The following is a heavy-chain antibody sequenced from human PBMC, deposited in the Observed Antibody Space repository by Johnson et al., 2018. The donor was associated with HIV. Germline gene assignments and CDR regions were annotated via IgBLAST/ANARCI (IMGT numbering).Heavy chain of an antibody. CDR1: GFTVSSNY. CDR2: IYSGGST. J-gene: IGHJ3*02. D-gene: IGHD3-22*01. V-gene: IGHV3-66*01. Sequence: VQLVESGGCLVQPGGSLRLSCAASGFTVSSNYMSWVRQAPGKGLEWVSVIYSGGSTYYADSVKGRFTISRDNSKNTLYLQMNSLRAEDTAVYYCARDYYDRSGYHHAFDIWGQGTMVTVSS. CDR3: ARDYYDRSGYHHAFDI.